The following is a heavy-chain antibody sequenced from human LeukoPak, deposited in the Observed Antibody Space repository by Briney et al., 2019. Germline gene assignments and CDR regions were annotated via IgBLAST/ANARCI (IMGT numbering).Heavy chain of an antibody. D-gene: IGHD3-10*01. Sequence: PGGSLRLSCAASGFTFSYYGIHWVRQALGKGLEWVAVISYDATNKYYTDSVKGRFTISRDNSKNTLYLQLNSLRAEDTAVYYCVRDRGWFHFDLWGQGTLVTVSS. CDR2: ISYDATNK. J-gene: IGHJ4*02. CDR1: GFTFSYYG. CDR3: VRDRGWFHFDL. V-gene: IGHV3-30*03.